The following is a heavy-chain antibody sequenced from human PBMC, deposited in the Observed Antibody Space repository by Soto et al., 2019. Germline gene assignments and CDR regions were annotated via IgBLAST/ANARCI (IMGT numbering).Heavy chain of an antibody. D-gene: IGHD3-10*01. CDR2: ISNSGSGT. CDR1: GFTFGRFG. Sequence: EVQMLESGGGLVQPGGSLRLSCVASGFTFGRFGMSWVRQAVGKGLEWVSGISNSGSGTYYADSVKGRFTISRDNAKNTLYLQMSSLRGEDTALYYCSSSSPASDYWGQGTLVTVSS. V-gene: IGHV3-23*01. CDR3: SSSSPASDY. J-gene: IGHJ4*02.